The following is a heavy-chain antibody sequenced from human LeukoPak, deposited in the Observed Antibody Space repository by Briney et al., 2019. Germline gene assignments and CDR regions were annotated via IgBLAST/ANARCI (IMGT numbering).Heavy chain of an antibody. Sequence: GGSLRLSCAASGFTVSSNYMSWVRQAPGKGLEWVSVIYSGGSTYYADSVKGRFTISRDNSKNTLYLQMNSLRAEDTAVYFCASEGSGSYYFDYWGQGTPVTVSS. CDR3: ASEGSGSYYFDY. CDR1: GFTVSSNY. J-gene: IGHJ4*03. CDR2: IYSGGST. D-gene: IGHD3-10*01. V-gene: IGHV3-66*01.